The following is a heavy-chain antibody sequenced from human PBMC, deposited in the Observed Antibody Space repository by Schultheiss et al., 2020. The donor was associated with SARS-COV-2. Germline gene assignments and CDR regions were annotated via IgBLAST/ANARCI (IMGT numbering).Heavy chain of an antibody. CDR1: GGSISSGSDY. CDR2: IYYSGST. D-gene: IGHD3-10*01. J-gene: IGHJ4*02. V-gene: IGHV4-39*01. CDR3: ARVRYFSGSGSYPDY. Sequence: SETLSLTCSVYGGSISSGSDYWGWIRQPPGKGLGWIGTIYYSGSTYYNPSLRSRVTIAVDTSKNQFSLKLSSVTAADTALYYCARVRYFSGSGSYPDYWGRGTLVTVSS.